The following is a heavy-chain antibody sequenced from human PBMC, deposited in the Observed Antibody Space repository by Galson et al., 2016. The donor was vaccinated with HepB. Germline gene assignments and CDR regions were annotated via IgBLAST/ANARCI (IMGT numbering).Heavy chain of an antibody. D-gene: IGHD2/OR15-2a*01. CDR2: IVVGSGTT. V-gene: IGHV1-58*01. Sequence: SVKVSCKASGFSFTRFAVQWVRQTRGQRLEWIGWIVVGSGTTNRAQKFQERVTITRDMSTSTAYMELSSLGSEDTAVYYWSASAYYLTKTLDFWGLGTLVTVSS. CDR3: SASAYYLTKTLDF. J-gene: IGHJ4*02. CDR1: GFSFTRFA.